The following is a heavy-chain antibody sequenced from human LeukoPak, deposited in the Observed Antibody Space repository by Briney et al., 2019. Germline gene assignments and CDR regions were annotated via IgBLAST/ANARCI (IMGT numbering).Heavy chain of an antibody. CDR2: MNPNSGNT. CDR1: GYTFASYD. D-gene: IGHD3-3*01. Sequence: ASVKVSCKASGYTFASYDINWVRQATGQGLEWMGWMNPNSGNTGYAQKFRGRVTMTRDTSISTAYMELSSLRSEDTAVYYCGRDRITIFGVVAPDDAFDVWGQGTMVTVSS. V-gene: IGHV1-8*01. CDR3: GRDRITIFGVVAPDDAFDV. J-gene: IGHJ3*01.